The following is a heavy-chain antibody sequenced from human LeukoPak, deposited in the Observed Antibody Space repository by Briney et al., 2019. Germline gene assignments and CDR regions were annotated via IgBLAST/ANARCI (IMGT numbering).Heavy chain of an antibody. CDR1: GFTFSSYA. J-gene: IGHJ4*02. Sequence: PGGSLRLSCAASGFTFSSYAMHWVRQAPGKGLEWVAVISYDGSNKYYADSVKGRFTISRDNSKNTLYLQMNSLRAEDTAVYYCARPYSGYDQGDYWGQGTLVAVSS. CDR3: ARPYSGYDQGDY. D-gene: IGHD5-12*01. CDR2: ISYDGSNK. V-gene: IGHV3-30-3*01.